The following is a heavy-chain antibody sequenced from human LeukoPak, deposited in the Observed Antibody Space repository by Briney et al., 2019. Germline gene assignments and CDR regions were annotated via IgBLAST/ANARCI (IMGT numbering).Heavy chain of an antibody. Sequence: GSLTLSCAASGFTVSSNYMSWVRRAPGKGLEWVSVIYSGGSTYYADSVKGRFTISRDNSKNTLYLQMNSLRAEDTAVYYCARDSSGYSDSWYFDLWGRGTLVTVTS. J-gene: IGHJ2*01. D-gene: IGHD3-22*01. V-gene: IGHV3-53*01. CDR3: ARDSSGYSDSWYFDL. CDR1: GFTVSSNY. CDR2: IYSGGST.